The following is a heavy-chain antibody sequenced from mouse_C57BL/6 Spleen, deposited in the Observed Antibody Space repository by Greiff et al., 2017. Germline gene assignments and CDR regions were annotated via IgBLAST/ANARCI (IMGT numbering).Heavy chain of an antibody. J-gene: IGHJ1*03. CDR3: ARGNYYGSSYEYFDV. Sequence: QVQLQQSGAELVKPGASVKMSCKASGYTFTSYWITWVKQRPGQGLEWIGDIYPGSGSTNYNEKFKSKATLTVDTSSSTAYMQLSSLTSEDSAVYYCARGNYYGSSYEYFDVWGTGTTVTVSS. CDR1: GYTFTSYW. CDR2: IYPGSGST. V-gene: IGHV1-55*01. D-gene: IGHD1-1*01.